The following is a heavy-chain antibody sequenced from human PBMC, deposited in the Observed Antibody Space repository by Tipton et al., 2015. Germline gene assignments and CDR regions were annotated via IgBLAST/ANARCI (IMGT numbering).Heavy chain of an antibody. Sequence: TLSLTCAVSAYSISSDYYWGWIQQPPGKGLEWIGSISHSGNTYYNPSLKSRVTISVDTSKNQFSLKLSSVTAADTAVHYCAREAVARYYYGMDVWGQGTTVTVSS. V-gene: IGHV4-38-2*02. CDR1: AYSISSDYY. CDR3: AREAVARYYYGMDV. CDR2: ISHSGNT. D-gene: IGHD6-19*01. J-gene: IGHJ6*02.